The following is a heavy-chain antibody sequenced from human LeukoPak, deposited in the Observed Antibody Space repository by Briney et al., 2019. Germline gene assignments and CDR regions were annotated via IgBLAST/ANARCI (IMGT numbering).Heavy chain of an antibody. V-gene: IGHV4-61*02. CDR2: IYTSGST. Sequence: SQTLSLTCTVSGGSISSSTYYWTWIRQPAGTGLEWIGRIYTSGSTIYNPSLKSRVTMSVDTSKNQFSLKLSSVTAADTAVYYCARGMVEYSSNWFDPWGQGTLITVSS. D-gene: IGHD6-6*01. CDR3: ARGMVEYSSNWFDP. CDR1: GGSISSSTYY. J-gene: IGHJ5*02.